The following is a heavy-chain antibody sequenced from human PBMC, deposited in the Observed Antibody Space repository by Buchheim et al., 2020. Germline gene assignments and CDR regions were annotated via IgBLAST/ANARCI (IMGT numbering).Heavy chain of an antibody. CDR3: ASSYNWNHGSKFDY. V-gene: IGHV3-7*01. CDR1: RFTFSTYW. D-gene: IGHD1-14*01. J-gene: IGHJ4*02. CDR2: IKQDGSEK. Sequence: ELQLVESGGGLVQPGGSLRLSCAASRFTFSTYWMNWVRQAPGKGLEWVASIKQDGSEKYYVGSVKGRFTISRDNAKNSLYLQMNSLRAEDTAVYYCASSYNWNHGSKFDYWGQGTL.